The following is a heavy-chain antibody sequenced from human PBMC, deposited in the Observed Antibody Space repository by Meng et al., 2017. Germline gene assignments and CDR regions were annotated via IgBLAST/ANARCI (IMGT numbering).Heavy chain of an antibody. Sequence: GGSLRLSCVASGFTFSSYSMHGVRQTPGEGLVWVSRINTDASIKTYADSVKGRFTISRDDAKNKVYLQMNSLRAEDTAVYSCARGADWVIFDHWGQGALVTVSS. CDR1: GFTFSSYS. D-gene: IGHD2-21*02. J-gene: IGHJ4*02. CDR3: ARGADWVIFDH. CDR2: INTDASIK. V-gene: IGHV3-74*03.